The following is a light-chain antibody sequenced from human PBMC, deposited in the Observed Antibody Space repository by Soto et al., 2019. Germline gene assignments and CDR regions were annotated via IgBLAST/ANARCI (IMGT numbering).Light chain of an antibody. Sequence: QSPATLTLCLVERATLSYRASQSVSSYLAWYQQKPGQAPRLVLYDASNRATGIPARFSGSGSGTDFTLTISSLEPEDFAVYYWPQRSNWPRITFGQRTRLEMK. CDR1: QSVSSY. V-gene: IGKV3-11*01. CDR3: PQRSNWPRIT. CDR2: DAS. J-gene: IGKJ5*01.